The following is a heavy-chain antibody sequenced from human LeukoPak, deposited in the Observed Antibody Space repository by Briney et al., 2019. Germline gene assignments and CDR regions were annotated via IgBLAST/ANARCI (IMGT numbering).Heavy chain of an antibody. CDR2: IYTSGST. CDR3: ARVGDNYDFWSGTYYYYMDV. D-gene: IGHD3-3*01. Sequence: SETLSLTCTVSGGSISSYYWSWIRQPAGKGLEWIGRIYTSGSTNYNPSLKSRVTMSVDTSKNQFSLKLSSVTAADTAVYYCARVGDNYDFWSGTYYYYMDVWGKGTTVTVSS. J-gene: IGHJ6*03. V-gene: IGHV4-4*07. CDR1: GGSISSYY.